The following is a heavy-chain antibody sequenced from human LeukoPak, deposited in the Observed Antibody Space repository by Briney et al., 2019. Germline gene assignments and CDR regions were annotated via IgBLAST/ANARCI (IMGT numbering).Heavy chain of an antibody. J-gene: IGHJ4*02. Sequence: SETLSLTCTVSGYSTSSGYYWGWIRQPPGKGLEWIGSIYHSGSTYYNPSLKSRVTISVDTSKNQFSLKLSSVTAADTAVYYCTRRRGGSSLFDYWGQGTLVTVSS. CDR3: TRRRGGSSLFDY. V-gene: IGHV4-38-2*02. CDR1: GYSTSSGYY. CDR2: IYHSGST. D-gene: IGHD6-13*01.